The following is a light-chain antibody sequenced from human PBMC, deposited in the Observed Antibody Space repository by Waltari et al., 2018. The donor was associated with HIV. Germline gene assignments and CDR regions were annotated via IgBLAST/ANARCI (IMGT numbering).Light chain of an antibody. CDR3: SSYTNSDTVV. J-gene: IGLJ2*01. CDR2: DVS. V-gene: IGLV2-14*03. Sequence: QSALTQPASVSGFPGQAITIPFTGTTRDGGGYHPVSWYQQHPAKAPKLVILDVSNRPSGVSNRFSGSKSGNTASLTISGLQAEDEAYYYCSSYTNSDTVVFGGGTKVTVL. CDR1: TRDGGGYHP.